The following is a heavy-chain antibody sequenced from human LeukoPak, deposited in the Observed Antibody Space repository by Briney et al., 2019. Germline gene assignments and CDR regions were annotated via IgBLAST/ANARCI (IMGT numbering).Heavy chain of an antibody. CDR1: GFTFSDHE. J-gene: IGHJ3*02. D-gene: IGHD3-22*01. CDR3: AKVHQIVVVIRDAFDI. CDR2: ISGSGGST. Sequence: QAGGSLRLSCAASGFTFSDHEMLWVRQAPGKGLEWVSTISGSGGSTYYADSVKGRFTISRDNSKNTLHLQMNSLRAEDTAIYFCAKVHQIVVVIRDAFDIWGQGTMVTVSS. V-gene: IGHV3-23*01.